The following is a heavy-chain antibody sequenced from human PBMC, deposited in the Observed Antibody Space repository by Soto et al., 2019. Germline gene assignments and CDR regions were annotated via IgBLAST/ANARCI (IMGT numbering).Heavy chain of an antibody. CDR3: ARRGMSKIGFDT. CDR2: FNPSGDAT. Sequence: QVQLVQSGAEVKKPGTSVKVSCKASGYIFSNYYMHWVRQAPGQGLEWMGVFNPSGDATHYAQSFQGRVSVTRDTSTSKVYMELSTLTSGDPAVYYCARRGMSKIGFDTWGQGTMVTVSS. V-gene: IGHV1-46*01. D-gene: IGHD3-10*01. J-gene: IGHJ3*02. CDR1: GYIFSNYY.